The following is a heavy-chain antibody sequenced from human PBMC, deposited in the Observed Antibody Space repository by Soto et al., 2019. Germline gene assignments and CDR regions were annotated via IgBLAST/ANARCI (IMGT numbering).Heavy chain of an antibody. CDR2: IDTSGST. CDR1: GGSISNYY. Sequence: PSETLSLTCTVSGGSISNYYCNWIRQPARKGLEWIGRIDTSGSTNYNPSLKSRVTMSVDTSKQEFSLKLSSVTAADTALYYCARGGQDFWSGPFDYWGRGALVTVSS. D-gene: IGHD3-3*01. V-gene: IGHV4-4*07. CDR3: ARGGQDFWSGPFDY. J-gene: IGHJ4*01.